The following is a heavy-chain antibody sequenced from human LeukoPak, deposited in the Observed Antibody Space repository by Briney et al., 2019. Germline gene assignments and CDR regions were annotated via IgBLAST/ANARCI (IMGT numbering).Heavy chain of an antibody. CDR3: ALRPLRVRGVYENHYFDY. CDR2: ISSSSSYI. D-gene: IGHD3-10*01. Sequence: GGSLRLSCAASGFTFSSYSMNWVRQAPGKGLEWVSSISSSSSYIYYADSVKGRFTISRDNAKNSLYLQMNSLRAGDTAVYYCALRPLRVRGVYENHYFDYWGQGTLVTVSS. V-gene: IGHV3-21*01. CDR1: GFTFSSYS. J-gene: IGHJ4*02.